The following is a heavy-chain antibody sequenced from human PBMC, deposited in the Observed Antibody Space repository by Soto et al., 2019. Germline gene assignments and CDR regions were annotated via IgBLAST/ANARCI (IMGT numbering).Heavy chain of an antibody. CDR1: GDSVTSGDYY. CDR2: IYYSGST. CDR3: ARQRTSVVTQAYFDV. V-gene: IGHV4-61*08. Sequence: LSLTCTVSGDSVTSGDYYWSWIRQPPGKGLEWIGYIYYSGSTNYSPSLRSRVSMSIDTSKDQFSLKLKSVTAADTALYFCARQRTSVVTQAYFDVWGPGSLVTVSS. D-gene: IGHD2-21*02. J-gene: IGHJ4*02.